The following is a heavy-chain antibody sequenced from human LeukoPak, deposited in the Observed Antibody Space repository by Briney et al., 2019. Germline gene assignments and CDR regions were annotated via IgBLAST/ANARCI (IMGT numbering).Heavy chain of an antibody. CDR1: GFTFDDYA. CDR2: ISWNSGSI. V-gene: IGHV3-9*01. CDR3: AKGSYYDSSGYYGMQEDI. D-gene: IGHD3-22*01. J-gene: IGHJ3*02. Sequence: PGGSLRLSCAASGFTFDDYAMHWVRQAPGKGLEWVSGISWNSGSIGYADSVKGQFTISRDNAKNSLYLQMNSLRAEDTALYYCAKGSYYDSSGYYGMQEDIWGQGTMVTVSS.